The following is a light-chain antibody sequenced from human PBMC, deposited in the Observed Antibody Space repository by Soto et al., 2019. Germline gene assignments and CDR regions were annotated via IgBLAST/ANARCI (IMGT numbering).Light chain of an antibody. CDR2: ASS. V-gene: IGKV1-6*01. Sequence: AIQMTQAPSSLSACVGDRVTITCRATQDIREDLGWYQQKPGKAPKLLIYASSSLQSEVPSRVSGSGSGTDFTLTISSLQPEDFGTYSYRHDHGFPPPFGGGTKVDIK. J-gene: IGKJ4*01. CDR3: RHDHGFPPP. CDR1: QDIRED.